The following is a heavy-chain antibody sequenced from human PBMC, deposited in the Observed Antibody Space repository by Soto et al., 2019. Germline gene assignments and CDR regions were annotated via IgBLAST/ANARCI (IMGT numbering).Heavy chain of an antibody. CDR1: GGSISSYY. V-gene: IGHV4-59*01. D-gene: IGHD3-22*01. Sequence: SETLSLTCTVSGGSISSYYWSWIRQPPGKGLEWIGYIYYSGSTNYNPSLKSRVTISVDTSKNQFSLKLSSVTAADTALYYCARERLPNYYDSSGYSGLYDYWGQGTLVTVS. J-gene: IGHJ4*02. CDR3: ARERLPNYYDSSGYSGLYDY. CDR2: IYYSGST.